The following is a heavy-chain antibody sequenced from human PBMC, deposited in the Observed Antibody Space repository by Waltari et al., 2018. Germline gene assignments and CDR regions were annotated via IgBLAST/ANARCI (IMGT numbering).Heavy chain of an antibody. D-gene: IGHD6-13*01. Sequence: VPLVPSGAEVTKPGAAVKVSCKASGYTFTSYDINWVRQATGQGPEWMGWMNPNSGNTGYAQKFQDILTMTTNTSLSPAYMELSSLTSEDTAVYYCAIWAATGKGANWFDPWGQGTLVTVSS. CDR2: MNPNSGNT. V-gene: IGHV1-8*01. CDR3: AIWAATGKGANWFDP. J-gene: IGHJ5*02. CDR1: GYTFTSYD.